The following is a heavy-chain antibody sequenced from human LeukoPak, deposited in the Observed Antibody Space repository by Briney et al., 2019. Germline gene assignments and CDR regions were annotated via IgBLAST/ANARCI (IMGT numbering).Heavy chain of an antibody. J-gene: IGHJ6*04. CDR3: ARDHIVVANYYFYYYGMDV. CDR1: GYSISSGYY. Sequence: SETLSLTCAVSGYSISSGYYWGWIRQPPGKGLEWIWSIYHSGSTYYNPSLKSRVTISVDTSKNQFSLKLSSVTAADTAVYYCARDHIVVANYYFYYYGMDVWGKGTTVTVSS. CDR2: IYHSGST. V-gene: IGHV4-38-2*02. D-gene: IGHD2-15*01.